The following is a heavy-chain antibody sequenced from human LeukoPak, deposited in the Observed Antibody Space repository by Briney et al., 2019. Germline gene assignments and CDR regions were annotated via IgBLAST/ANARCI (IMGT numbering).Heavy chain of an antibody. J-gene: IGHJ6*03. CDR1: GFTFTTYW. CDR2: IKQDGTEK. D-gene: IGHD5-18*01. V-gene: IGHV3-7*03. Sequence: PGESLRLSCAASGFTFTTYWMSWVRQAPGKGLEWVANIKQDGTEKYYVDSVKGRFTISRDNSKNTLYLQMNSLRAEDTAVYYCARRSYGPQPWYYYYMDVWGKGTTVTISS. CDR3: ARRSYGPQPWYYYYMDV.